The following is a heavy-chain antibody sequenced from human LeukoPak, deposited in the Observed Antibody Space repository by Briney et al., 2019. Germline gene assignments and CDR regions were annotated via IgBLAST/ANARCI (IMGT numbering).Heavy chain of an antibody. V-gene: IGHV1-2*02. J-gene: IGHJ6*02. CDR1: GYTFTGYY. CDR2: INPNTGVT. D-gene: IGHD4-17*01. Sequence: ASVKVSCKASGYTFTGYYMHWVRQAPGQGLECMVWINPNTGVTNYAQKFQGRVTLIRDTSIITAYMELTRLRSDDTAMYYCARDRTTVTTGYYGMDVWGQGTTLTVSS. CDR3: ARDRTTVTTGYYGMDV.